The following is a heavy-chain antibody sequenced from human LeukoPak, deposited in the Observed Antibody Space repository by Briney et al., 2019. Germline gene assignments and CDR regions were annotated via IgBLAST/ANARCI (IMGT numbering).Heavy chain of an antibody. CDR1: GFTFSSYG. Sequence: GGSLRLSCAASGFTFSSYGMHWVRQAPGKGLEWVAFIRYDGSNKYYADSVKGGFTISRDNSKNTLYLQMNSLRAEDTAVYYCAKEDSGSYYYYYYYMDVWGKGTTVTVSS. J-gene: IGHJ6*03. V-gene: IGHV3-30*02. CDR3: AKEDSGSYYYYYYYMDV. D-gene: IGHD1-26*01. CDR2: IRYDGSNK.